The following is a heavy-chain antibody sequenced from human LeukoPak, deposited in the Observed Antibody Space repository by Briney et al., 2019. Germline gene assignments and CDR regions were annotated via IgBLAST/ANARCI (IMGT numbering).Heavy chain of an antibody. CDR3: ARRPRAHPFDY. CDR2: IYYSGST. V-gene: IGHV4-59*01. CDR1: GGSISSYY. D-gene: IGHD6-25*01. Sequence: SETLSLTCTVSGGSISSYYWSWIRQPPGKGLEWIGYIYYSGSTNYNLSLKSRVTISVDTSKNQFSLKLSSVTAADTAVYYCARRPRAHPFDYWGQGTLVTVSS. J-gene: IGHJ4*02.